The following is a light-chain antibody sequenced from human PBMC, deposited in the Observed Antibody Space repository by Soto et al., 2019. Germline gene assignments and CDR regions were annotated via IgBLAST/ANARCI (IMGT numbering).Light chain of an antibody. CDR2: LESTGSY. V-gene: IGLV4-60*02. CDR3: ETWDSNTWV. J-gene: IGLJ3*02. Sequence: QLVLTQSSSASASLGSSVKLTSTLNSGHSNHIIAWHQQQPGKAPRYLMKLESTGSYKKGSGVPDRFSGSSSGADRYLTISNLQFEDEADYYCETWDSNTWVFGGGTKLTVL. CDR1: SGHSNHI.